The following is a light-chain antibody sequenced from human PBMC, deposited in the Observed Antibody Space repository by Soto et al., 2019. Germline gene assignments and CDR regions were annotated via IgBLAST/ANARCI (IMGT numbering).Light chain of an antibody. CDR2: GAS. Sequence: EIVMTQSPATLSMSPGERATLSCRASQSVSSKLAWYQQKPGQAPRLLIYGASTRATGIPARFSGSGSGTEFTLTINSLQSEDFAVYYCQKYNSAPRAFGQGTKVEI. J-gene: IGKJ1*01. CDR3: QKYNSAPRA. CDR1: QSVSSK. V-gene: IGKV3D-15*01.